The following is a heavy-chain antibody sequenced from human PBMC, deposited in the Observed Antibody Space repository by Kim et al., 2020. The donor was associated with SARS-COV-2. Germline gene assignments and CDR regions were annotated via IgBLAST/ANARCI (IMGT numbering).Heavy chain of an antibody. CDR1: GGSISSYY. D-gene: IGHD2-2*01. CDR3: ARSGYQLLYYFDY. CDR2: IYYSGST. Sequence: SETLSLTYTVSGGSISSYYWSWIRQPPGKGLEWIGYIYYSGSTNYNPSLKSRVTISVDTSKNQFSLKLSSVTAADTAVYYCARSGYQLLYYFDYWGQGTLVTVSS. J-gene: IGHJ4*02. V-gene: IGHV4-59*01.